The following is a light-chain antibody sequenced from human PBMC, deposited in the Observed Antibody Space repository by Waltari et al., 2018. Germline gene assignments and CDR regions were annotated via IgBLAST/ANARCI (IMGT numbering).Light chain of an antibody. CDR1: QSIATY. CDR3: QQTFSTPLT. J-gene: IGKJ4*01. V-gene: IGKV1-39*01. Sequence: DIQMTQSPSSLSASVGDRVTITCRTSQSIATYLNWYQQKPGEAPNLVIYTTSTLQNGVPSRFSGSGSVTAFSLAVSSLQPEDVGTYYCQQTFSTPLTFGGGTRVEIK. CDR2: TTS.